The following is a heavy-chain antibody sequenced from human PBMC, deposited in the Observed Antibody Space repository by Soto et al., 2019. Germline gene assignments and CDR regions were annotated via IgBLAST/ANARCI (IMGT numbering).Heavy chain of an antibody. D-gene: IGHD2-15*01. Sequence: GGSLRLSCAASGFTFDDYAMHWVRPAPGKGLEWVSGISWNSGSIGYADSVKGRFTISRDNAKNSLYLQMNSLRAEDTALYYCAKDLCSGGSCYFDYWGQGTLVTVSS. V-gene: IGHV3-9*01. J-gene: IGHJ4*02. CDR3: AKDLCSGGSCYFDY. CDR2: ISWNSGSI. CDR1: GFTFDDYA.